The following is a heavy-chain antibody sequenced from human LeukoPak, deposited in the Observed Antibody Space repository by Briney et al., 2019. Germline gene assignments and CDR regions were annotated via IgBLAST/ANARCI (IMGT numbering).Heavy chain of an antibody. V-gene: IGHV3-23*01. D-gene: IGHD3-22*01. CDR1: GFTFSSYA. CDR2: ISGSGGST. J-gene: IGHJ6*02. CDR3: AKDIYTGSGYYSYGMDV. Sequence: GGSLRLSCAASGFTFSSYAMSWVRQAPGKGLEWVSAISGSGGSTYYADSVKGRFTISRDNSKNTLYLQMNSLRAEDTAVYYCAKDIYTGSGYYSYGMDVWGQGTTVTVSS.